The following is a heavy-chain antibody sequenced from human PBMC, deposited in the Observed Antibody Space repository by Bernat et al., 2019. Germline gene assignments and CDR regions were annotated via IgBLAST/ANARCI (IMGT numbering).Heavy chain of an antibody. D-gene: IGHD2-15*01. J-gene: IGHJ4*02. CDR3: VRDAGYCSGGSCYNLFDS. CDR2: IRNKPKSYTT. V-gene: IGHV3-72*01. CDR1: GSTFSDHY. Sequence: EVQLVESGGGLVQPGGSLRLSCAASGSTFSDHYMDWVRQAPGKGLEWISRIRNKPKSYTTEYAAAVKGRFTISRDDSKNSLYLQMNSLNTEDTAVYYCVRDAGYCSGGSCYNLFDSWGQGTLVTVSS.